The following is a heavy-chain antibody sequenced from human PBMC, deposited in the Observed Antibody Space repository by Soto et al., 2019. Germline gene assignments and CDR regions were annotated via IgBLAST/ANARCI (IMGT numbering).Heavy chain of an antibody. CDR1: GITFSTYA. J-gene: IGHJ3*01. D-gene: IGHD3-16*01. V-gene: IGHV3-23*01. CDR2: ISGGGGTT. Sequence: EVQLLESGGGLVQPGGSLRLSCAASGITFSTYAIIWVRQAPGEGLEWVSAISGGGGTTYYADSVKGRFTISRDNSKNTLSLQRNSLRVEDTAIYYCAKDWGVWGQGTMVTVSS. CDR3: AKDWGV.